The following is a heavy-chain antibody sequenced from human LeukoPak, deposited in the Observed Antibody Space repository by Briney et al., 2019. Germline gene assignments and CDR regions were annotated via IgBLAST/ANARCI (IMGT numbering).Heavy chain of an antibody. J-gene: IGHJ5*02. D-gene: IGHD4-17*01. CDR3: VRHDHSDFGDPNWFDP. CDR2: INHSGST. V-gene: IGHV4-34*01. Sequence: SVTLSLTCAVYGGSFSGYYWSWIRQPPGKGLEWIGEINHSGSTNYNPSLKSRVTISVDTSKNQFSLKLSSVTAADTAVYYCVRHDHSDFGDPNWFDPWGQGTLFTVFS. CDR1: GGSFSGYY.